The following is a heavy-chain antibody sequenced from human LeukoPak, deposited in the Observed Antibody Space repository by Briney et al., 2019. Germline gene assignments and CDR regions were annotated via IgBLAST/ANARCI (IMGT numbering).Heavy chain of an antibody. J-gene: IGHJ6*02. CDR3: AKGLWGAYYYGMDV. CDR2: ISGSGATT. CDR1: GFTFSNYA. V-gene: IGHV3-23*01. D-gene: IGHD3-16*01. Sequence: GGSLRLSCAASGFTFSNYAMSWVRQAPGKGLEWVSVISGSGATTDYADSVMGRFTISRDNSKNTLYLQLDSLRAEDTAVYFCAKGLWGAYYYGMDVWGQGTTVTVSS.